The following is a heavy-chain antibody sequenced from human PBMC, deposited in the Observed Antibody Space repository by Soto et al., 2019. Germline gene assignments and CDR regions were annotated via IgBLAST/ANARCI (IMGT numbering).Heavy chain of an antibody. CDR1: GFTFSSYA. D-gene: IGHD2-2*01. J-gene: IGHJ6*02. CDR3: ATSSLGYYYGMDV. CDR2: IRGSGSST. Sequence: GGSLRLSCAASGFTFSSYAMSWVRQAPGKGLEWVSAIRGSGSSTYYADSVKGRFTISRDNSKNTLYLQMNSLRAEDTAVYYCATSSLGYYYGMDVWGQGTTVTVSS. V-gene: IGHV3-23*01.